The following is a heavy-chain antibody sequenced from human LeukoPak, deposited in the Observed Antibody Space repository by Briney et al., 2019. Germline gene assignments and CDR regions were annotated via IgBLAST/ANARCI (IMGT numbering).Heavy chain of an antibody. D-gene: IGHD5-18*01. CDR1: GYTFTSYA. Sequence: ASVKVSRKASGYTFTSYAMHWVRQAPGQRLEWMGWINAGNGNTKYSQKFQGRVTITRDTSASTACMELSSLRSEDTAVYYCARVVRGYSYGTFDYWGQGTLVTVSS. CDR3: ARVVRGYSYGTFDY. V-gene: IGHV1-3*01. CDR2: INAGNGNT. J-gene: IGHJ4*02.